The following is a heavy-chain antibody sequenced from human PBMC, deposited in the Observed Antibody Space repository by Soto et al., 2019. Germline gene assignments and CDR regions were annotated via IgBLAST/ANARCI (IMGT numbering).Heavy chain of an antibody. CDR3: ARAELLWFGELLR. CDR2: MNPNSGDT. D-gene: IGHD3-10*01. J-gene: IGHJ4*02. Sequence: QVQLVQSGAEVKKPGASVKVSCKASGYTFTSYEINWVRQATGQGLEWMGWMNPNSGDTGYAQKFQGRVTMTRHTSISTAYMELSSMRSADTAVYYCARAELLWFGELLRWGQGTLVTVSS. V-gene: IGHV1-8*01. CDR1: GYTFTSYE.